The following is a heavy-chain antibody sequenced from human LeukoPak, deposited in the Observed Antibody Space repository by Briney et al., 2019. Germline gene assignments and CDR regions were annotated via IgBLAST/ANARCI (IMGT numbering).Heavy chain of an antibody. J-gene: IGHJ4*02. D-gene: IGHD3-3*01. CDR1: GFTFGDYS. V-gene: IGHV3-49*04. CDR3: TRANYDLWSGLFYFDY. CDR2: IKSKAYGGTT. Sequence: GGSLRLSCTASGFTFGDYSMNWVRQAPGKGLEWVSFIKSKAYGGTTEYAASVKGRFTISRDDSKSIAYLQMNSLKTEDTAVYYCTRANYDLWSGLFYFDYWGQGTLVTVSS.